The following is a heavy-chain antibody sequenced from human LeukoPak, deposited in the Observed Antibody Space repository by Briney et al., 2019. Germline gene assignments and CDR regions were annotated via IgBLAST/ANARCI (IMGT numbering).Heavy chain of an antibody. CDR3: AREYSGYESWFDP. J-gene: IGHJ5*02. CDR1: GGSISSGGYY. CDR2: IYYSGST. V-gene: IGHV4-31*01. Sequence: PSETLSLTCTVSGGSISSGGYYWSWIRQHPGKGLEWIGYIYYSGSTYYNPSLKSQVTISVDTSKNQFSLKLSSVTAADTAVYYCAREYSGYESWFDPWGQGTLVTVSS. D-gene: IGHD5-12*01.